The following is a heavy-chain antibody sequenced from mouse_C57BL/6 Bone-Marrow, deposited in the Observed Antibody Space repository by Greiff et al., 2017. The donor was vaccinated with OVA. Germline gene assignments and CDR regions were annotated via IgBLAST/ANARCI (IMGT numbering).Heavy chain of an antibody. V-gene: IGHV7-3*01. J-gene: IGHJ3*01. CDR1: GFTFTDYY. Sequence: EVQLQESGGGLVQPGGSLSLSCAASGFTFTDYYMSWVRQPPGKALEWLGFIRNKANGYTTEYSASVKGRFTISRDNSQSILYLQMNALRAEDSATYYCARLRGVAWFAYWGQGTLVTVSA. CDR2: IRNKANGYTT. CDR3: ARLRGVAWFAY. D-gene: IGHD3-2*02.